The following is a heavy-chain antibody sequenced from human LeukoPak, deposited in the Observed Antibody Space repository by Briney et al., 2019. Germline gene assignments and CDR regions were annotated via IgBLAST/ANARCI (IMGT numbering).Heavy chain of an antibody. CDR1: GYTFTGYY. D-gene: IGHD7-27*01. CDR3: AETSTGGYFQH. J-gene: IGHJ1*01. Sequence: ASVEVSCKASGYTFTGYYMHWVRQAPGQGLEWMGWINPNSGGANSAQKFQGRVTMTRDTSISTAYMELSRLTSDDTAVYYCAETSTGGYFQHWGQGTLVTVSS. V-gene: IGHV1-2*02. CDR2: INPNSGGA.